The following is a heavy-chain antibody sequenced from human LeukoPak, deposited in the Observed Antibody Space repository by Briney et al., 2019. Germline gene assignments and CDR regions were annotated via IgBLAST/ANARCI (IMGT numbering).Heavy chain of an antibody. CDR2: TYYRSKWFY. Sequence: QTLSLTCAISGGSFSTNSGAWNWIRQTPSRGVEWLGRTYYRSKWFYDYAVSVKSRITINPDTSKNEFSVQSDSVTPEGTGVYYCARGLAFPIWGPGTLVTVSS. D-gene: IGHD3-16*01. CDR1: GGSFSTNSGA. J-gene: IGHJ3*02. CDR3: ARGLAFPI. V-gene: IGHV6-1*01.